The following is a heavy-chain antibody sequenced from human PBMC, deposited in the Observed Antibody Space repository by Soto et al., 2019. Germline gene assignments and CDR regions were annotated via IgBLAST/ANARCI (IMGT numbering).Heavy chain of an antibody. CDR3: AKDLERLGTRPKTTVTTNFDY. V-gene: IGHV3-23*01. J-gene: IGHJ4*02. CDR1: GFTFSSYA. Sequence: GGSLRLSCAASGFTFSSYAMSWVRQAPGKGLEWVSAISGSGGSTYYADSVKGRFTISRDNSKNTLYLQMNSLRAEDTAVYYCAKDLERLGTRPKTTVTTNFDYWGQGTLVTVSS. CDR2: ISGSGGST. D-gene: IGHD4-17*01.